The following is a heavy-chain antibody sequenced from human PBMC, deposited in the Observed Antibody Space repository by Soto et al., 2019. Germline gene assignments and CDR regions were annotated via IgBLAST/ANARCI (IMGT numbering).Heavy chain of an antibody. CDR2: VKDGGHT. J-gene: IGHJ4*02. CDR1: GGSLSGYY. D-gene: IGHD5-12*01. CDR3: ARGQEGVVATH. V-gene: IGHV4-34*01. Sequence: QVQLQQWGAGLLKPSETLSLNCAVTGGSLSGYYWSWIRQPPGKGLEWIGEVKDGGHTNYSPSRRGRVTISSDTCNNQFSLRLNSVTAADTGVYYCARGQEGVVATHWDQGSLVTVSS.